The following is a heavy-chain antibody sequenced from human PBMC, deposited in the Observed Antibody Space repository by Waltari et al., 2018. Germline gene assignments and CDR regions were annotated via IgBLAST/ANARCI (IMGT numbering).Heavy chain of an antibody. CDR3: GTTGVAGTDLSH. CDR1: GGTFSSYA. J-gene: IGHJ4*02. V-gene: IGHV1-69*01. D-gene: IGHD6-19*01. Sequence: QVQLVQSGAEVKKPGSSVKVSCKASGGTFSSYAISLVRQAPGQGLEWMGGIIPIFGTANYAQKFQGRVTITANESTSTAYMELSSLRSEDTAVYYCGTTGVAGTDLSHWGQGTLVTVSS. CDR2: IIPIFGTA.